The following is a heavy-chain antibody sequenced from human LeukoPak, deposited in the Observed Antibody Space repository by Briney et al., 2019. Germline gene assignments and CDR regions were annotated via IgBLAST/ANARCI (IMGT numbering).Heavy chain of an antibody. CDR2: IYTGGSA. D-gene: IGHD4-17*01. J-gene: IGHJ4*02. CDR3: ARDKNGDSYFDY. CDR1: GFIVRSNY. Sequence: GGSLRLSCVVSGFIVRSNYMNWVRQAPGKGLEWVSVIYTGGSAYYANSVKGRFTISRDISKNTVYLQMNSLGAEDTAVYYCARDKNGDSYFDYWGQGTLVTVSS. V-gene: IGHV3-66*01.